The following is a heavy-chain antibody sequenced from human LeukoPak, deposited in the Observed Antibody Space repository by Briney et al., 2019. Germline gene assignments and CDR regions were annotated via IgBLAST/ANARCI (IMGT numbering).Heavy chain of an antibody. CDR2: INQDGSEK. CDR3: ARGHLGLDY. CDR1: GFTFSSYW. Sequence: GGSLRLSCAVSGFTFSSYWMTWVRQAPGKGLEWVANINQDGSEKYYVDSVKGRFTISRDNARNSLYLQMNSLRAEDTAVYYCARGHLGLDYWGQGTLVTVSS. V-gene: IGHV3-7*01. J-gene: IGHJ4*02. D-gene: IGHD3-3*02.